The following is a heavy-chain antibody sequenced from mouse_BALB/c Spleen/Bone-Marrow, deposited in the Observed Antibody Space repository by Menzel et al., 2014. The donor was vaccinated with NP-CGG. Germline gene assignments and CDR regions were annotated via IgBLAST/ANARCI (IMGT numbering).Heavy chain of an antibody. CDR1: GYAFTDYN. CDR2: IDLYNGGT. V-gene: IGHV1S135*01. J-gene: IGHJ4*01. Sequence: EVKLMESGPELVKPGASVKVSCKASGYAFTDYNIYWVKQRHGKSLEWIGYIDLYNGGTSYNQKLKGKATLTVDKSSSTAYMHLNSLTSEDSAVYYCARLGDGYYDALDYWGQGTSVTVSS. D-gene: IGHD2-3*01. CDR3: ARLGDGYYDALDY.